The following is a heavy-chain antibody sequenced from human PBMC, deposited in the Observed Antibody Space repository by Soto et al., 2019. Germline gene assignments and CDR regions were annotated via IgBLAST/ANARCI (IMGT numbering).Heavy chain of an antibody. CDR1: GFTFSDHY. CDR3: AAIRTVVGY. CDR2: IKDRGSSYIT. Sequence: EVQLVESGGGLVQPGGSLRLSCAASGFTFSDHYMDWVRQAPGKGLEWVGRIKDRGSSYITEYAASVKGRFTISRDDLQNSLYLQMNSLKTEDTAVYYCAAIRTVVGYWGQGTLVTVSS. V-gene: IGHV3-72*01. D-gene: IGHD3-10*01. J-gene: IGHJ4*02.